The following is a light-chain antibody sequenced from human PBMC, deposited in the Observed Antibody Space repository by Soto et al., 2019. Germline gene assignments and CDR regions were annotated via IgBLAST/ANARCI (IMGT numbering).Light chain of an antibody. CDR1: SRDLGSYNL. J-gene: IGLJ1*01. CDR2: EGS. CDR3: CSYASSSTSNV. Sequence: QSVLTQPASVSGSPGRSITISCTGTSRDLGSYNLVSWYQQHPGTAPILMIYEGSKRPSGVSNRSSGSTSGNTASLTISGHQLEDEADYYCCSYASSSTSNVFGAGTKGTVL. V-gene: IGLV2-23*01.